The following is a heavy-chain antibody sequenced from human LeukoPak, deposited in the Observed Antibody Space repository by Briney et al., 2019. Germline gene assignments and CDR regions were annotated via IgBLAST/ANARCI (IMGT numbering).Heavy chain of an antibody. Sequence: SETLSLTCTVSGGSISSYYWSWIRQPAGKGLEWIGRIYTSGSTNYNPSLKSRVTMSVDTSKNQFSLKLSSVTAADTAVYYCARHRYDILTGPDVDVWGQGTTVTVSS. CDR2: IYTSGST. CDR3: ARHRYDILTGPDVDV. V-gene: IGHV4-4*07. CDR1: GGSISSYY. J-gene: IGHJ6*02. D-gene: IGHD3-9*01.